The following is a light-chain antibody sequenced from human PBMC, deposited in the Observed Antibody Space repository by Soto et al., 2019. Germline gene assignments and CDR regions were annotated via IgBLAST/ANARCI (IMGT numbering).Light chain of an antibody. Sequence: DFQMTQSPSTLSASVGDRVTITCRASQNIRSRLAWFQQKPGKAPKLLIYDASSLESGVPQMFSGSGSGTEFTLTISSLQTDDFSTYYCQQYHSYWTFGQGTKVE. CDR1: QNIRSR. V-gene: IGKV1-5*01. J-gene: IGKJ1*01. CDR3: QQYHSYWT. CDR2: DAS.